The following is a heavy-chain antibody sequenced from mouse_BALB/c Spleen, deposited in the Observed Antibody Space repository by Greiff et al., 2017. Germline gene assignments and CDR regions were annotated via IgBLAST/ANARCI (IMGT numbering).Heavy chain of an antibody. CDR2: IYPGNSDT. Sequence: VQLKQSGTVLARPGASVKMSCKASGYSFTSYWMHWVKQRPGQGLEWIGAIYPGNSDTSYNQKFKGKAKLTAVTSASTAYMELSSLTNEDSAVYYCTRLDYYGSSYWYFDVWGAGTTVTVSS. CDR1: GYSFTSYW. D-gene: IGHD1-1*01. CDR3: TRLDYYGSSYWYFDV. J-gene: IGHJ1*01. V-gene: IGHV1-5*01.